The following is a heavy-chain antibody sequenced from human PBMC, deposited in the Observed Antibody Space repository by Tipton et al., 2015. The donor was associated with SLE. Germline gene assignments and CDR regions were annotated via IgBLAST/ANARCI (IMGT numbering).Heavy chain of an antibody. D-gene: IGHD2-15*01. J-gene: IGHJ4*02. CDR3: AKDRYCGGGTCFSSYFDY. Sequence: SLRLSCAASGFTFSSYAMSWVRQAPGKGLEWVSTISGGGGSTYYADSVKGRFTISRDNSKNTLFLQMNSLTAEDTAVYYCAKDRYCGGGTCFSSYFDYWGQGTMVTVSS. CDR1: GFTFSSYA. CDR2: ISGGGGST. V-gene: IGHV3-23*01.